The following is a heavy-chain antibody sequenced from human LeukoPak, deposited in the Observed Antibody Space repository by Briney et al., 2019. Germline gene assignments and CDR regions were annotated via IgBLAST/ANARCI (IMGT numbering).Heavy chain of an antibody. CDR1: GDSISSNSAT. D-gene: IGHD6-6*01. CDR2: TYYRSRWYN. Sequence: SQTLSLTCAISGDSISSNSATWNWIRQSPSRGLEWLGRTYYRSRWYNDYAVSVKSRIIINSDTSKNQFSLQLNSVTPEDTAVYYCAKDRGGSSSDWFDPWGQGTLVPVSS. J-gene: IGHJ5*02. CDR3: AKDRGGSSSDWFDP. V-gene: IGHV6-1*01.